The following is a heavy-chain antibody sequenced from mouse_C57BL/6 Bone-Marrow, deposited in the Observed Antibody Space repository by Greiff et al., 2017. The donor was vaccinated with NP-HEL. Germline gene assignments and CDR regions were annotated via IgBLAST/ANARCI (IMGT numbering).Heavy chain of an antibody. CDR3: ARSSSWAWFAY. CDR2: IDPYSGGT. D-gene: IGHD1-1*01. V-gene: IGHV1-72*01. CDR1: GYTFTSYW. Sequence: QVQLQQSGAELVKPGASVKLSCKASGYTFTSYWMHWVKQRPGRGLEWIGRIDPYSGGTKYNDKFQSKATLTVDKPSSTAYMQLSSLTSEDSAVYYCARSSSWAWFAYWGQGTLVTVSA. J-gene: IGHJ3*01.